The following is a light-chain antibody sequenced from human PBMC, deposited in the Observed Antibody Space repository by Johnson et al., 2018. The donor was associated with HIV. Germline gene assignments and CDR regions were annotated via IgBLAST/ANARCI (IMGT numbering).Light chain of an antibody. Sequence: QSVLTQPPSVSAAPGQKVTISCSGSSSDIGYNFVSWYQQLPGTAPKVLIYENNKRPSGIPDRFSGSKSGTSATLGITGLQTGDEADYYCGTWDSSLSAPRYVVGTGTKVTVL. CDR2: ENN. CDR1: SSDIGYNF. CDR3: GTWDSSLSAPRYV. J-gene: IGLJ1*01. V-gene: IGLV1-51*02.